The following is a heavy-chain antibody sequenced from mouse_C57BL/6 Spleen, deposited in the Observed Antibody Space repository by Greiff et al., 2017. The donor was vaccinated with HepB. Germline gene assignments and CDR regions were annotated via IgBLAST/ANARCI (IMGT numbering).Heavy chain of an antibody. CDR2: ISSGSSTI. D-gene: IGHD1-1*01. CDR3: ASGSYWYFDV. V-gene: IGHV5-17*01. J-gene: IGHJ1*03. Sequence: EVKLVESGGGLVKPGGSLKLSCAASGFTFSDYGMHWVRQAPEKGLEWVAYISSGSSTIYYADTVKGRFTISRDNAKNTLFLQMTSLRSEETAMYYCASGSYWYFDVWGTGTTVTVSS. CDR1: GFTFSDYG.